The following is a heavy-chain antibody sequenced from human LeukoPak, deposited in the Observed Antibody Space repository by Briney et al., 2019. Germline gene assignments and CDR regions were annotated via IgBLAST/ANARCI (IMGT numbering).Heavy chain of an antibody. CDR1: GYTFTGYY. CDR2: INPHNGGT. D-gene: IGHD3-22*01. CDR3: ARDRNYDSNGYSGDAMDV. V-gene: IGHV1-2*02. J-gene: IGHJ6*02. Sequence: ASVKVSCKASGYTFTGYYMHWVRQAPGQGLEWMGWINPHNGGTNCAQKFQARVTMTRDTSITTAYMELSRLTSDDTAVYYCARDRNYDSNGYSGDAMDVWGQGTTVTVPS.